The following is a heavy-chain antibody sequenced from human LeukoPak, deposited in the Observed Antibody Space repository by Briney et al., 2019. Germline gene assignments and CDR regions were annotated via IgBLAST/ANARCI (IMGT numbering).Heavy chain of an antibody. CDR3: AKDIRPYYYDSSGYGFDY. CDR2: ISWNSGSI. CDR1: GFTFDDYA. D-gene: IGHD3-22*01. J-gene: IGHJ4*02. V-gene: IGHV3-9*03. Sequence: GGSLRLSCAASGFTFDDYAMHWVRQAPGKGLEWVSGISWNSGSIGYADSVKGRFTISRDNAKNPLYLQMNSLRAEDMALYYCAKDIRPYYYDSSGYGFDYWGQGTLVTVSS.